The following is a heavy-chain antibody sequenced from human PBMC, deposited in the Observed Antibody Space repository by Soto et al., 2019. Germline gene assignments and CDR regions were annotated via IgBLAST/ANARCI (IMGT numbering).Heavy chain of an antibody. J-gene: IGHJ1*01. CDR1: GFTFSSYG. CDR2: ISYDGSNK. CDR3: ATGVVVAAPYFQH. Sequence: QVQLVESGGGVVQPGRSLRLSCAASGFTFSSYGMHWVRQAPGKGLEWVAVISYDGSNKYYADSVKGRFTISRDNSKNTLYLQMNSLRAEDTAVYYCATGVVVAAPYFQHWGQGTLVTVSS. D-gene: IGHD2-15*01. V-gene: IGHV3-30*03.